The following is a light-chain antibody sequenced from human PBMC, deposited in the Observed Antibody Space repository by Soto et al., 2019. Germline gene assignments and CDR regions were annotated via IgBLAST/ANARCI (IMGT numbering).Light chain of an antibody. J-gene: IGKJ1*01. CDR2: GAS. CDR3: QQYASSVT. V-gene: IGKV3-20*01. CDR1: QSVDSAF. Sequence: EIVLTQSPASLSLSLGERATLSCRASQSVDSAFFAWYQHTPGPPPRLLLHGASRRAAGIPDRFSGSRSGTDFSLTISRLEPEDFAMYYCQQYASSVTFGQGTKVEI.